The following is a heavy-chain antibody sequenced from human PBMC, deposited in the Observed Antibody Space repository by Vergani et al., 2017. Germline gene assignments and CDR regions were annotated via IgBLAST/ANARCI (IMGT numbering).Heavy chain of an antibody. V-gene: IGHV3-33*04. CDR2: TWFDGRTK. Sequence: QVQLVESGGGVVQPGRSLRLSCATSGFTLTSYGIHWVRQAPGKGPEWVAVTWFDGRTKFYSDSMKGRFITSRDNSKDIVYLQMNSLRVDDTAVYYCARDRRIMYNWFDPWGQRTLVTVSS. J-gene: IGHJ5*02. CDR3: ARDRRIMYNWFDP. CDR1: GFTLTSYG.